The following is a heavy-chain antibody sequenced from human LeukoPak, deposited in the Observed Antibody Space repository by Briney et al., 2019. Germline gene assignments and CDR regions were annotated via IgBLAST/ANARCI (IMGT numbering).Heavy chain of an antibody. D-gene: IGHD6-13*01. CDR2: IIPILGIA. Sequence: SVQFSCEAAGGSFSSYAISWGRRAAGRGVEWRGRIIPILGIANYAQKFQGRVTITADKSTSTAYMELSSLRSEDTAVYYCARGGGQWGIAAAGGSTQDYWGQGTLVTVSS. CDR1: GGSFSSYA. J-gene: IGHJ4*02. V-gene: IGHV1-69*04. CDR3: ARGGGQWGIAAAGGSTQDY.